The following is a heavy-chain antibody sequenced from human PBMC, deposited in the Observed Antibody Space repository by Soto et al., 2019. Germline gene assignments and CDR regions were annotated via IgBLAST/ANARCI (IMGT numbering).Heavy chain of an antibody. CDR2: IKQDGSEK. Sequence: LRLSCAASGFTFSSYWMSWVRQTPGKGLEWVANIKQDGSEKWYVDSVKGRFTISRDNAKKSLYLQMNSLRVEDTAVYYCARGDYHDSSGPFSDAFDIWGQGTMVTVSS. V-gene: IGHV3-7*04. CDR1: GFTFSSYW. D-gene: IGHD3-22*01. CDR3: ARGDYHDSSGPFSDAFDI. J-gene: IGHJ3*02.